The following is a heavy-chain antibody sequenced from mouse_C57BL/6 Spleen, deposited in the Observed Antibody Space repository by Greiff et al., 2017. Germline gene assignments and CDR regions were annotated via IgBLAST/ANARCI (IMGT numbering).Heavy chain of an antibody. Sequence: QVQLQQPGAELVMPGASVKLSCKASGYTFTSYWMHWVKQRPGQGLEWIGEIDPSDSYTNYNQKFKGKSTLTVDKSSSTAYMQLSSLTSEDSAVYYCARTGALGYFDDWGQGTTLTVSS. CDR2: IDPSDSYT. CDR1: GYTFTSYW. CDR3: ARTGALGYFDD. J-gene: IGHJ2*01. V-gene: IGHV1-69*01. D-gene: IGHD6-1*01.